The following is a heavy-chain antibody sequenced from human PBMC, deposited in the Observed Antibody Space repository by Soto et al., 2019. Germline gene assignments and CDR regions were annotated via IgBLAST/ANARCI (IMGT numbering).Heavy chain of an antibody. V-gene: IGHV4-34*01. CDR1: GGSFSGYY. Sequence: QVQLQQWGAGLLKPSETLSLTCAVYGGSFSGYYWSWIRQPPGEGLEWIGEINHSGSTNYNPSLKSRVTISVDTSKNQFSLKLSSVTAADTAVYYCARARYDYVWGSYRYLPFDYWGQGTLVTVSS. CDR2: INHSGST. J-gene: IGHJ4*02. CDR3: ARARYDYVWGSYRYLPFDY. D-gene: IGHD3-16*02.